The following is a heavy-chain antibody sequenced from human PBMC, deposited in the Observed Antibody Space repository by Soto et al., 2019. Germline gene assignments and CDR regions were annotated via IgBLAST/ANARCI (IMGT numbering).Heavy chain of an antibody. Sequence: SETLSLTCTVSGGSISSSSYYWGWILQPPGKGLEWIGSIYYSGSTYYNPSLKSRVTISVDTSKNQFSLKLSSVTAADTAVYYCARGRGDGMDVWGQGTTVTVSS. CDR1: GGSISSSSYY. CDR3: ARGRGDGMDV. J-gene: IGHJ6*02. D-gene: IGHD3-10*01. V-gene: IGHV4-39*01. CDR2: IYYSGST.